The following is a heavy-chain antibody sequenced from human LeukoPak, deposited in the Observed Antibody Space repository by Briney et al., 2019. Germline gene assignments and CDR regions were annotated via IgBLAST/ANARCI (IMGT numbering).Heavy chain of an antibody. CDR1: GGSFSGYY. J-gene: IGHJ6*04. CDR2: INHSGST. Sequence: SETLSLTCAVYGGSFSGYYWSWIRQPPGKGLEWIGGINHSGSTNYNPSLKSRVTISVDTSKNQFSLKLRSVTAADTAVYYCARRKYYYDSSGLFVWGKGTTVTVSS. CDR3: ARRKYYYDSSGLFV. V-gene: IGHV4-34*01. D-gene: IGHD3-22*01.